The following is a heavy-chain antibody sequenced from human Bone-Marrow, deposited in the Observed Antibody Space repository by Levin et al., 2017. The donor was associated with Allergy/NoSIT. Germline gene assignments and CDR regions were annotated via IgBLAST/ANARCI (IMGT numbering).Heavy chain of an antibody. V-gene: IGHV1-69*06. CDR3: ARDAEPITMVQGVIIRPRIPCWFDP. CDR2: IIPIFGTA. D-gene: IGHD3-10*01. J-gene: IGHJ5*02. CDR1: GGTFSSYA. Sequence: SVKVSCKASGGTFSSYAISWVRQAPGQGLEWMGGIIPIFGTANYAQKFQGRVTITADKSTSTAYMELSSLRSEDTAVYYCARDAEPITMVQGVIIRPRIPCWFDPWGQGTLVTVSS.